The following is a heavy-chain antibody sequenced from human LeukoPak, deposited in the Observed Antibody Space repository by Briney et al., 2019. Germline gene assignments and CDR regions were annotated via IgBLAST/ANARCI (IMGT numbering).Heavy chain of an antibody. J-gene: IGHJ4*02. Sequence: GGSLRLSCAASGFTFDDYGMSWVRQAPGKGLEWVSGINWNGGSTGYADSVKGRFTISRDNAKNSLYLQMNSLRPDDTAIYSCARQESRNYLYEGLDYWGQGNLVTVSS. CDR1: GFTFDDYG. CDR2: INWNGGST. CDR3: ARQESRNYLYEGLDY. V-gene: IGHV3-20*04. D-gene: IGHD3-10*01.